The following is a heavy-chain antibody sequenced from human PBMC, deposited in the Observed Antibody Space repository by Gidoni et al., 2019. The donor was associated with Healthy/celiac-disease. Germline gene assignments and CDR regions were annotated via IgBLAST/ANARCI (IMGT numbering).Heavy chain of an antibody. V-gene: IGHV1-46*01. Sequence: QVQLVQSGAEVKKPGASVKVSCKASGYTFTSYYMPWVRQAPGQGLEWMGIINPSGGSTSYAQKFQGRVTMTRDTSTSTVYMELSSLRSEDTAVYYCARDKDYYGSGSSSLQFDYWGQGTLVTVSS. CDR1: GYTFTSYY. D-gene: IGHD3-10*01. CDR2: INPSGGST. J-gene: IGHJ4*02. CDR3: ARDKDYYGSGSSSLQFDY.